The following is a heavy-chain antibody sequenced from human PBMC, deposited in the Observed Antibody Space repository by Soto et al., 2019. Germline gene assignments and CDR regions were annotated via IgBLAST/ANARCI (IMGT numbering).Heavy chain of an antibody. V-gene: IGHV5-10-1*01. CDR3: ARLGQGYCSGGSCYSS. CDR2: IDPSDSYT. J-gene: IGHJ5*02. Sequence: GESLKISCKGSGYSFTSYWISWVRQMPGKGLEWMGRIDPSDSYTNYSPSFQGHVTISADKPISTAYLQWSSLKASDTAMYYCARLGQGYCSGGSCYSSWGQGTLVTVSS. D-gene: IGHD2-15*01. CDR1: GYSFTSYW.